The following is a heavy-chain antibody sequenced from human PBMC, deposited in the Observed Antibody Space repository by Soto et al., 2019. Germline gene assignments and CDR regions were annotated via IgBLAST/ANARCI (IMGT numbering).Heavy chain of an antibody. Sequence: SETLSLTCTVSGDSISGSPYFWGWIRQPPGKRLEWIGSIFYDGYTLYTPSLKSRVTISVDTSKNQFSLKLTSVAAADTAIYFCARLQAAGPHYWGQGILVTVSS. CDR3: ARLQAAGPHY. V-gene: IGHV4-39*01. CDR2: IFYDGYT. D-gene: IGHD6-13*01. J-gene: IGHJ4*02. CDR1: GDSISGSPYF.